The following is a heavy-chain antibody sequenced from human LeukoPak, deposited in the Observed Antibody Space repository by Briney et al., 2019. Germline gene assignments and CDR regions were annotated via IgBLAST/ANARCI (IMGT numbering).Heavy chain of an antibody. J-gene: IGHJ4*02. Sequence: GGSLRLSCAASGFTFSSYAMHWVSQAPGKRLEWVAVISYDGSNKYYADSVKGRFTISRDNSKNTLYLQMNSLRAEDTAVYYCAREGGSSSWYTYGIFDYWGQGTLVTVSS. D-gene: IGHD6-13*01. CDR2: ISYDGSNK. CDR1: GFTFSSYA. CDR3: AREGGSSSWYTYGIFDY. V-gene: IGHV3-30*04.